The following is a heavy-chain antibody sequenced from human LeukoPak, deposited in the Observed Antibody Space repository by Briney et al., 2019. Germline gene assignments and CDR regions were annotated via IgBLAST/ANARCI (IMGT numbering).Heavy chain of an antibody. CDR1: GFTFSSYA. V-gene: IGHV3-23*01. CDR3: ANPYSSSWYRFDY. D-gene: IGHD6-13*01. J-gene: IGHJ4*02. CDR2: ISGSGGST. Sequence: PGGSLRLSCAASGFTFSSYAMSWVRQAPGKGLEWVSAISGSGGSTYYADSVKGRSTISRDNSKNTLYLQMNSLRAEDTAVYYCANPYSSSWYRFDYWGQGTLVTVSS.